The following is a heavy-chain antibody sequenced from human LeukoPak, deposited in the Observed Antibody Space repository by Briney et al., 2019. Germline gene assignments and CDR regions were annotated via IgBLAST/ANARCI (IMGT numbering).Heavy chain of an antibody. J-gene: IGHJ4*02. CDR2: MNPNSGNT. V-gene: IGHV1-8*01. CDR1: GYTFTSYD. Sequence: ASVKVSCKASGYTFTSYDINWVRQATGQGLEWMRWMNPNSGNTGYAQKFQGRVTMTRNTSISTAYMELSSLRSEDTAVYYCARALASYAEYYYYYYMDYWGQGTLVTVSS. D-gene: IGHD2/OR15-2a*01. CDR3: ARALASYAEYYYYYYMDY.